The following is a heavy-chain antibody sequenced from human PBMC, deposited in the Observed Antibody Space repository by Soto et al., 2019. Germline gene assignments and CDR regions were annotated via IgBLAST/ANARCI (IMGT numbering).Heavy chain of an antibody. J-gene: IGHJ6*02. D-gene: IGHD6-13*01. CDR1: GYTFTSYY. CDR2: INPSGGST. Sequence: GASVKVSCKASGYTFTSYYMHWVRQAPGQGLEWMGIINPSGGSTSYAQKFQGRVTMTRDTSTSTVYMELSSLRSEDTAVYYCARVGIAAAEKYYYYSGLDVWGQGTTVTVSS. V-gene: IGHV1-46*01. CDR3: ARVGIAAAEKYYYYSGLDV.